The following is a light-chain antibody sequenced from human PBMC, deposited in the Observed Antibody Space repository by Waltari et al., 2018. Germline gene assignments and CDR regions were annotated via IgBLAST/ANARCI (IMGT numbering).Light chain of an antibody. CDR2: GAS. J-gene: IGKJ3*01. V-gene: IGKV3-20*01. Sequence: EIVLTQSPGTLSLSPGARATLSCRASQSVTSSYLAWYQQKPGQAPRLLIYGASLSATGIPDRFSGSGSGTDSTLTISRLEPEDFAVYYCQQYGNSPFTFGPGTKVDV. CDR1: QSVTSSY. CDR3: QQYGNSPFT.